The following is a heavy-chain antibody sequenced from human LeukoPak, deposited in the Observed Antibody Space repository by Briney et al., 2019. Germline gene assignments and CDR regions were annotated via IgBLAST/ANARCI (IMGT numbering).Heavy chain of an antibody. Sequence: SETLSLTCTVSGGSISSDYWSWIRQPPGKGLEWIGYIYYSGSTNYNPSLKSRVTISVDTSKNQFSLKLRSVTAADTAVYYCVTGGSPYSYYYYMDVWGKGTTVTVSS. J-gene: IGHJ6*03. CDR2: IYYSGST. CDR1: GGSISSDY. CDR3: VTGGSPYSYYYYMDV. V-gene: IGHV4-59*01. D-gene: IGHD5-12*01.